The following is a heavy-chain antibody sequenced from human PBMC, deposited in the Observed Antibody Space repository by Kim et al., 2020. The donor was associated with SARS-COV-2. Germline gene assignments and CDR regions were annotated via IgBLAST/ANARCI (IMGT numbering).Heavy chain of an antibody. Sequence: SQTLSLTCAVYGGSFSGYYWSWIRQPPGKGLEWIGEINHSGSTNYNPSLKSRVTISVDTSKNQFSLKLSSVTAADTAVYYCARASSRITIFGVVQHTSGVDVWGQGTTVTVSS. CDR1: GGSFSGYY. CDR3: ARASSRITIFGVVQHTSGVDV. J-gene: IGHJ6*02. V-gene: IGHV4-34*01. D-gene: IGHD3-3*01. CDR2: INHSGST.